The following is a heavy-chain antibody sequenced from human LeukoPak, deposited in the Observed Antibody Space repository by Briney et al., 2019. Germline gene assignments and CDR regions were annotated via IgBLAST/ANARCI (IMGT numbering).Heavy chain of an antibody. CDR3: ARFYDFWSGYEYGMDV. V-gene: IGHV1-8*01. J-gene: IGHJ6*02. Sequence: VASVKVSCKASGYTFTSYDINWVRQATGQGLEWMGRMNPNSGNTGYAQKFQGRVTMTRNTSISTAYMELSSLRSEDTAVYYCARFYDFWSGYEYGMDVWGQGTTVTVSS. D-gene: IGHD3-3*01. CDR2: MNPNSGNT. CDR1: GYTFTSYD.